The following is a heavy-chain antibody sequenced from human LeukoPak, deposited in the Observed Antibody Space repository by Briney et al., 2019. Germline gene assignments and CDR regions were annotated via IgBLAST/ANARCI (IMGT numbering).Heavy chain of an antibody. V-gene: IGHV4-34*01. D-gene: IGHD3-10*01. J-gene: IGHJ3*02. CDR1: GGSFSGYY. CDR2: INHSGST. CDR3: ARIPIWFGANAFDI. Sequence: PSETLPLTCAVYGGSFSGYYWSWIRQPPGKGLEWIGEINHSGSTNYNPSLKSRVTISVDTSKNQFSLKLSSVTAADTAVYYCARIPIWFGANAFDIWGQGTMVTVSS.